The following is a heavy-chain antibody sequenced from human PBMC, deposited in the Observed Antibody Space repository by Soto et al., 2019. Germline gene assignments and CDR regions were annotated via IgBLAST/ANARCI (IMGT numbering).Heavy chain of an antibody. V-gene: IGHV4-39*02. D-gene: IGHD3-10*01. J-gene: IGHJ6*02. CDR1: GGSISSSSYY. CDR2: IYYSGST. Sequence: PSETLSLTCTVSGGSISSSSYYWGWIRQPPGKGLEWIGSIYYSGSTYYNPSLKSRVTISVDTSKNQFSLKLSSVTAADTAVYYCARDAPRGQVKMGYYGMDVWGQGTTVTVSS. CDR3: ARDAPRGQVKMGYYGMDV.